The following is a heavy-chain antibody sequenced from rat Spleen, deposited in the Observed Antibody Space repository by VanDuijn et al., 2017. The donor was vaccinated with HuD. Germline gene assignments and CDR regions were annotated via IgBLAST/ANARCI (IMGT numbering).Heavy chain of an antibody. Sequence: EVKLVESGGGLVQPGRSLKLSCAASGFNFNDYWMGWVRQAPGKGLEWIGEINQDSSTINYTPSLKDKFTISRDNAQNTLYLQMDSLRSEDTATYYCVEITMMVPFAYWGQGTLVTVSS. J-gene: IGHJ3*01. D-gene: IGHD1-12*02. V-gene: IGHV4-2*01. CDR3: VEITMMVPFAY. CDR1: GFNFNDYW. CDR2: INQDSSTI.